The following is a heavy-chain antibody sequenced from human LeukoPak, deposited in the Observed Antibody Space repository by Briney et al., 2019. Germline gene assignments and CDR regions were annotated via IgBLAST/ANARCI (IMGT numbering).Heavy chain of an antibody. D-gene: IGHD4-11*01. Sequence: GASVKVSCKASGYTFTVYNMHWVRQAPGQGLEWMGWINPNSGGTNYAQKFQGRVTMTRDTSISTAYMELSRLRSDDTAVYYCALSSDYSNSFDYWGQGTLVTVSS. CDR1: GYTFTVYN. V-gene: IGHV1-2*02. CDR3: ALSSDYSNSFDY. CDR2: INPNSGGT. J-gene: IGHJ4*02.